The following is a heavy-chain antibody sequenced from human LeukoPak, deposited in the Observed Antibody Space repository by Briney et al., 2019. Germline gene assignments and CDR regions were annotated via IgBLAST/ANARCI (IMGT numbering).Heavy chain of an antibody. CDR2: ISYDGSNK. V-gene: IGHV3-30-3*01. D-gene: IGHD2-2*01. CDR3: ARGMPHPWYFDL. J-gene: IGHJ2*01. CDR1: GFTFSSYA. Sequence: PGRSLRLSCAASGFTFSSYAMHWVRQAPGKGLEWVAVISYDGSNKYYADSVKGRFTISRDNSKNTLYLQMNSLRAEDTAVYYCARGMPHPWYFDLWGRGTLVTVSS.